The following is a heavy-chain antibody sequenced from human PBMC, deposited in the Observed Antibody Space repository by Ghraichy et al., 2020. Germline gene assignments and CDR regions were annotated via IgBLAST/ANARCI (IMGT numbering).Heavy chain of an antibody. J-gene: IGHJ5*02. Sequence: GKSLNISCAASGFTFSSFAMSWVRQAPGKGLEWVSAISGSDGTTYYADSVKGRFTISRDNSKNTLYLQMHSLRAEDTAVYYCAKTLGTFYRAAGEFDPWGQGTLVTVSS. CDR2: ISGSDGTT. V-gene: IGHV3-23*01. D-gene: IGHD6-13*01. CDR1: GFTFSSFA. CDR3: AKTLGTFYRAAGEFDP.